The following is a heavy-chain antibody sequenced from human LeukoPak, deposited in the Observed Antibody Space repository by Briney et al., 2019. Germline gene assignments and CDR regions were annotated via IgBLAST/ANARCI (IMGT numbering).Heavy chain of an antibody. CDR3: AITPHYRTGYYFDY. V-gene: IGHV1-8*01. D-gene: IGHD2-8*02. J-gene: IGHJ4*02. CDR2: MNPNSGNT. Sequence: GASVKVSCKASGYTFTSYDINWVRQATGQGLEWMGWMNPNSGNTGYAQKFQGRVAMTRNTSISTAYMELSSLRSEDTAVYYCAITPHYRTGYYFDYWGQGTPVTVSS. CDR1: GYTFTSYD.